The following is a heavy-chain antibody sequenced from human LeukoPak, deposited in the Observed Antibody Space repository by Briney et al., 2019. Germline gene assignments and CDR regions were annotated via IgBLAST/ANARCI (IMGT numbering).Heavy chain of an antibody. D-gene: IGHD1-26*01. CDR2: IRGSGGGT. J-gene: IGHJ2*01. CDR3: AKGAGVGATNWYFDL. CDR1: GFTFSSYA. Sequence: GGSLRLSCAASGFTFSSYAMSWVRQAPGKGLEWVSAIRGSGGGTYHADSVKGRFTISRDNSKNTVYLQMNSLRADDTAVYYCAKGAGVGATNWYFDLWGRGTLVTVSS. V-gene: IGHV3-23*01.